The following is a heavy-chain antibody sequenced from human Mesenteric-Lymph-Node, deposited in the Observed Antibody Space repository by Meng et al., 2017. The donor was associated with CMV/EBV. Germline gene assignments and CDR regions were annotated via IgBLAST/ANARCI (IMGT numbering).Heavy chain of an antibody. D-gene: IGHD1-26*01. J-gene: IGHJ4*02. V-gene: IGHV4-39*01. Sequence: TVSGGSISSDTYYWAWVRQPPGKGLEWIGSIDYSGGTYYTPSLKSRVTISGDTSKNQFSLRLTSVTAADTTMYYCAIHRHSGSFNYWGQGILVTVSS. CDR1: GGSISSDTYY. CDR2: IDYSGGT. CDR3: AIHRHSGSFNY.